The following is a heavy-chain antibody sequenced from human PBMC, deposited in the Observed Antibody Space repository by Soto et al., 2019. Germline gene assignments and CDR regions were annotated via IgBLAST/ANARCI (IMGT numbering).Heavy chain of an antibody. CDR3: ARGLEYSSSVIDY. Sequence: TSETLSLTCTVSGGSISSYYWSWIRQPPGKGLEWIGYIYYGGSTNYNPSLKSRVTISVDTSKNQFSLKLSSVTAADTAVYYCARGLEYSSSVIDYWGQGTLVTVSS. CDR2: IYYGGST. V-gene: IGHV4-59*01. D-gene: IGHD6-6*01. CDR1: GGSISSYY. J-gene: IGHJ4*02.